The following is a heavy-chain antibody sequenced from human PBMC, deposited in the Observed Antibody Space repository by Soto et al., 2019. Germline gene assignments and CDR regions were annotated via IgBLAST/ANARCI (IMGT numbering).Heavy chain of an antibody. CDR1: GFTFSSYA. CDR2: ISSSGGST. V-gene: IGHV3-23*01. Sequence: EVQLLESGGGLVQPGGSLRLSCAASGFTFSSYAMSWVRQAPGKGLEWVSAISSSGGSTYYADSVKGRFTISRDNSKNTLYLQMNSLRAEDTAVYYCAKVKDQYMSSSDFDYWGQGTLVTVSS. CDR3: AKVKDQYMSSSDFDY. J-gene: IGHJ4*02. D-gene: IGHD1-26*01.